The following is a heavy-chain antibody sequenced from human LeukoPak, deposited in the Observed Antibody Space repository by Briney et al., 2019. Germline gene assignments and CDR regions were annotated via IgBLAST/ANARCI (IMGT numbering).Heavy chain of an antibody. CDR3: AKSNIAARPRYMDV. J-gene: IGHJ6*03. CDR2: ISGSGYTT. V-gene: IGHV3-23*01. D-gene: IGHD6-6*01. Sequence: SGGSLRLSCAASGFTFSNYAMSWVRQAPGKGLEWVSGISGSGYTTHFADSVKGRFTISRDNSKNTLYLQMNSLRAEDTAVYYCAKSNIAARPRYMDVWGKGTTVTVSS. CDR1: GFTFSNYA.